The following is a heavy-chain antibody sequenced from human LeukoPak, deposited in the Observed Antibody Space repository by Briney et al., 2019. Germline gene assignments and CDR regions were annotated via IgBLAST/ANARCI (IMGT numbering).Heavy chain of an antibody. Sequence: PSETLSLTCTVSGGSINDYYWSWIRQPPGKRLEWIGYVYYTGTINYNPSLNSRVTISVDTSKNQFSLKLSSVTAADTAMYYCARDGNPFDYWGQGTLVTVSS. CDR2: VYYTGTI. J-gene: IGHJ4*02. CDR1: GGSINDYY. CDR3: ARDGNPFDY. D-gene: IGHD1-26*01. V-gene: IGHV4-59*01.